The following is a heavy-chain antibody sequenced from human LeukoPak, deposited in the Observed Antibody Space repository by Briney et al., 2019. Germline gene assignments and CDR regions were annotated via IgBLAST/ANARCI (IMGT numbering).Heavy chain of an antibody. CDR3: ARGRRKWYSSSPIDY. Sequence: SETLSLTCAVYGGSFSGYYWSWIRQPPGKGLEWIGEINHSGSTNYNPSLKSRVTISVDTSKNQFSLKLSSVTAAGTAVYYCARGRRKWYSSSPIDYWGQGTLVTVSS. J-gene: IGHJ4*02. CDR2: INHSGST. CDR1: GGSFSGYY. V-gene: IGHV4-34*01. D-gene: IGHD6-6*01.